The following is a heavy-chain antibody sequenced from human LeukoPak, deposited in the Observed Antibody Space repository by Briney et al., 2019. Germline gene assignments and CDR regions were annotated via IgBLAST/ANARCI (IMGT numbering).Heavy chain of an antibody. J-gene: IGHJ4*02. V-gene: IGHV3-23*01. CDR2: ITKNGDST. CDR1: GFTFSNYA. Sequence: PPGGSLRLSCAASGFTFSNYAMSWVRQAPGKGLECVSVITKNGDSTVYADSVKGRFTMSRDNSKDTLFLQMDALRAEDTAVYFRAKGTRPYCSGGTCYPLDSWGQGTLVTVSS. D-gene: IGHD2-15*01. CDR3: AKGTRPYCSGGTCYPLDS.